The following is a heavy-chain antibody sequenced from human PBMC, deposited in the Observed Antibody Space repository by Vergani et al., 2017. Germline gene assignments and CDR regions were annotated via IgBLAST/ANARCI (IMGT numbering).Heavy chain of an antibody. CDR3: DRARVCSSWYGPAYFMDV. Sequence: QVQLVQSGAEVKKPGASVKVSCKASGYTFSSYDINWVRQATGQGLEWMGWMNPNSGNTGYAQKVQGRVTMTRNTSIRTAYMELSSLRSEDTAVYYCDRARVCSSWYGPAYFMDVWGKGTTVTVSS. J-gene: IGHJ6*03. D-gene: IGHD6-13*01. V-gene: IGHV1-8*01. CDR2: MNPNSGNT. CDR1: GYTFSSYD.